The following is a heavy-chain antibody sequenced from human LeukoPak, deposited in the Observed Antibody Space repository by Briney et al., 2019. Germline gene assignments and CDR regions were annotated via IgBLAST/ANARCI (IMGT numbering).Heavy chain of an antibody. D-gene: IGHD3-10*01. J-gene: IGHJ4*02. CDR2: ISGSSGTT. CDR3: ARGDSGSFPY. CDR1: GFTFNTYG. Sequence: GGSLRLSCAASGFTFNTYGMTWVRQAPGKGLGWVSSISGSSGTTYYAESVKGRFTISRDSSKSTLYLQMYILRVEDTATYFCARGDSGSFPYWGQGTLVTVSS. V-gene: IGHV3-23*01.